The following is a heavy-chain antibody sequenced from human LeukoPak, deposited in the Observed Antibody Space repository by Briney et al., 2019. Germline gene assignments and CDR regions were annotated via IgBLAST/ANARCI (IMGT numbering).Heavy chain of an antibody. D-gene: IGHD4-17*01. V-gene: IGHV3-66*02. Sequence: GGSLRLSCAASGFTVSSNYMSWVRQAPGKGLEWVSVIYSGGSTYYADSVKGRFTISRDNSKNTLYLQMNSLRAEDTAVYYCAREDYGDYGFYYGMDVWGQGTTVTVSS. J-gene: IGHJ6*02. CDR3: AREDYGDYGFYYGMDV. CDR1: GFTVSSNY. CDR2: IYSGGST.